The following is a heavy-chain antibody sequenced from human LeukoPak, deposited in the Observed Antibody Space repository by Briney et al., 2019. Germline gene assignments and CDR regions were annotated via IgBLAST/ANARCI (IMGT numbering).Heavy chain of an antibody. CDR3: ARDSYGDYAPPLYFQH. V-gene: IGHV1-69*13. CDR2: TIPIFGTA. D-gene: IGHD4-17*01. J-gene: IGHJ1*01. CDR1: GATLASYS. Sequence: ASGIVACHAAGATLASYSIGWVRHPPEQGLEWMGATIPIFGTANYAQKFQGRVTITADESASTAYMELSSLRSEDTAVYYCARDSYGDYAPPLYFQHWGQGTLVTVSS.